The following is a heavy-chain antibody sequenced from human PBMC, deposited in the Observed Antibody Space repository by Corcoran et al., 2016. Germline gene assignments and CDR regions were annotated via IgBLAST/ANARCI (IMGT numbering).Heavy chain of an antibody. CDR2: MNSNSGNT. CDR1: GYTFINHD. CDR3: MRGDWHVGRGWCEP. Sequence: QVQLVQSGAEVKKPGASVKVSCKASGYTFINHDINWVRQATGQGLEWMGWMNSNSGNTGYAQMFQGRVTMTRDTAIDTAYLELSRLRYDDTAVYFCMRGDWHVGRGWCEPCGQGT. J-gene: IGHJ5*02. D-gene: IGHD1-1*01. V-gene: IGHV1-8*01.